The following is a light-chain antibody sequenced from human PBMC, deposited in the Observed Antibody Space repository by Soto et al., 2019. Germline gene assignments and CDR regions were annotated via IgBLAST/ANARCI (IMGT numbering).Light chain of an antibody. CDR2: EVS. CDR1: NSDVGGYNY. V-gene: IGLV2-14*01. Sequence: QSVLTQPASVSGSPGQSITISCSGTNSDVGGYNYVSWFQQHPGKAPKLMIFEVSNRPSGVSTRFSGSKSGNTASLTISGLQAEDEADYYCSSYTSSNTWVFGGGTKVTVL. CDR3: SSYTSSNTWV. J-gene: IGLJ3*02.